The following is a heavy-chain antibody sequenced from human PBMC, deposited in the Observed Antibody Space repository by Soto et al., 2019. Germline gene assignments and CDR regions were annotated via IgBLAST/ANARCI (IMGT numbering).Heavy chain of an antibody. CDR2: IYHSGST. V-gene: IGHV4-4*02. CDR1: GGSISSSNW. J-gene: IGHJ2*01. CDR3: AREVRHWNDEWAVWYFDL. Sequence: QVQLQESGPGLVKPSGTLSLTCAVSGGSISSSNWWSWVRQPPGKGLEWIGEIYHSGSTNYNPSLKSRVTISVDKSKNQFSLKLSSVTAADTAVYYCAREVRHWNDEWAVWYFDLWGRGTLVTVSS. D-gene: IGHD1-1*01.